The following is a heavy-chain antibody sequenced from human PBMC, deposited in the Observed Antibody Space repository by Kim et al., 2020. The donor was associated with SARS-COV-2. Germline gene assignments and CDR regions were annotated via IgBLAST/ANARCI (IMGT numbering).Heavy chain of an antibody. D-gene: IGHD1-26*01. V-gene: IGHV5-51*01. CDR2: IYPGDSET. CDR1: GYSFNTYW. Sequence: GESLKISCQGSGYSFNTYWIGWVRQMPGKGPEWMGFIYPGDSETKYSPSFQGRVTISVDKATSTAHLHWSSLKASDTANYYCTRASGEGNYYYGIDVWGQ. J-gene: IGHJ6*02. CDR3: TRASGEGNYYYGIDV.